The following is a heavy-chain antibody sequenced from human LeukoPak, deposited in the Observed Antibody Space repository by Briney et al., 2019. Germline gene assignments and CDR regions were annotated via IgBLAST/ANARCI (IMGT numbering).Heavy chain of an antibody. V-gene: IGHV3-33*01. CDR3: ARGLQVIYGMDV. CDR2: IWYDGSNK. D-gene: IGHD2-21*01. J-gene: IGHJ6*04. Sequence: GRSLRLSCAASGFTFSGYGMNWVRQAPGKGLEWVAVIWYDGSNKYYADSVKGRFTISRDNSKNTLYLQMNSLRAEDTAVYYCARGLQVIYGMDVWGKGTTVTVSS. CDR1: GFTFSGYG.